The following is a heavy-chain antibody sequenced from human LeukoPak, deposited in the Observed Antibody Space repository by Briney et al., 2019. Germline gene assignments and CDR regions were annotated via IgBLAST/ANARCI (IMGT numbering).Heavy chain of an antibody. J-gene: IGHJ4*02. CDR3: GKDDRGNEAPFDY. CDR2: ITYGGTNK. Sequence: GRSLRLSCAASGFTFSNYDMNWVRQAPGKGLEWVAVITYGGTNKYYADSVKGRFTISRDNSKNTLHLQMNSLRADDTAVYYCGKDDRGNEAPFDYWGQGTLVTVS. V-gene: IGHV3-30*18. CDR1: GFTFSNYD.